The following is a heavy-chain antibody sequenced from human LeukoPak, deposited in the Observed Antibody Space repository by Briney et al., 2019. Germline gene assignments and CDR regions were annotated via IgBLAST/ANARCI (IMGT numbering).Heavy chain of an antibody. CDR3: VRDDGAAKPC. CDR1: GFTLSSYW. J-gene: IGHJ4*02. CDR2: IKRDGSEK. Sequence: GGSLRLSCAASGFTLSSYWMSWVRQAPGKGLEWVANIKRDGSEKYYVDSVKGRFTISRDNAKNSLYLQMNSLRVEDTAVYYCVRDDGAAKPCWGQGTLVTVSS. V-gene: IGHV3-7*01. D-gene: IGHD6-13*01.